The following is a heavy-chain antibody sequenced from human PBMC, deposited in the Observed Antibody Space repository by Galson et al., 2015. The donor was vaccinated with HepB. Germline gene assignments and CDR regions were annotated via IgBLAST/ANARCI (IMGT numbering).Heavy chain of an antibody. CDR3: ARDPSSGYYHYYGMDV. J-gene: IGHJ6*02. CDR2: INAGNGNT. V-gene: IGHV1-3*01. Sequence: SVKVSCKASGYSFTTLAIHWVRQAPGQRLEWMGWINAGNGNTRYSQKFQGRVTLTRDTSASTSYMQLSSLRSEDTAVYYCARDPSSGYYHYYGMDVWGQGTTVTVSS. CDR1: GYSFTTLA. D-gene: IGHD3-10*01.